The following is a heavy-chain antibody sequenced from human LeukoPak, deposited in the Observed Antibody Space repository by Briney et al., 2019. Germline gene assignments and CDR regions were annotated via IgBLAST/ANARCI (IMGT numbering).Heavy chain of an antibody. CDR1: GFTFSSYS. D-gene: IGHD2-2*01. J-gene: IGHJ3*02. Sequence: GGSLRLSCAASGFTFSSYSMNWVRQAPGKGLEWVSSISSSSSYIYYADSVKGRFTISRDNAKNSLYLQMNSLRAEDTAVYYCARDGGYQLYDAFDIWGQGTMFTVSS. V-gene: IGHV3-21*01. CDR2: ISSSSSYI. CDR3: ARDGGYQLYDAFDI.